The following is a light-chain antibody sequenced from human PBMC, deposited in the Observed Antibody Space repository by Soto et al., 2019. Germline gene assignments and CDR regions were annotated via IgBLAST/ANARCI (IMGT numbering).Light chain of an antibody. V-gene: IGLV4-69*01. CDR1: SGHSSYA. CDR2: LNSDGSH. Sequence: QLVLTQSPSASASLGASVKLTCTLSSGHSSYAIAWHQQQPEKGPRYLMKLNSDGSHSKGDGIPDRFSGSSSGAERYLTISSRQSEYEADYYCQTWGTGIHVVFGGGTKLTVL. CDR3: QTWGTGIHVV. J-gene: IGLJ2*01.